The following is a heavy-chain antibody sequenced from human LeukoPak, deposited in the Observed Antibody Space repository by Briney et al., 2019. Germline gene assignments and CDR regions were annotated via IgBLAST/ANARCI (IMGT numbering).Heavy chain of an antibody. J-gene: IGHJ4*02. Sequence: SETLSLTCTVSGGSISSGSYYWSWIRQPAGKGLEWIGRIFTSGSTNYNPSLKNRVSVSLDTSKNQFSLKLSSVTAADTAVYYCASQLGYFDYWGQGTLVTVSS. V-gene: IGHV4-61*02. CDR3: ASQLGYFDY. D-gene: IGHD1-1*01. CDR1: GGSISSGSYY. CDR2: IFTSGST.